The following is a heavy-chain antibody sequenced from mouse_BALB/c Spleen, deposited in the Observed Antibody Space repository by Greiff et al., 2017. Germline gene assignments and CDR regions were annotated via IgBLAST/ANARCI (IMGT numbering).Heavy chain of an antibody. CDR1: GFTFTGYY. CDR2: IRNKANGYTT. Sequence: EVQLVESGGGLVQPGGSLRLSCATSGFTFTGYYMSWVRQPPGKALEWLGFIRNKANGYTTEYRASVKGRFTISRDNSQSILYLQMNTLRAEASATYYCARDRDYGNYDWYFDVWGAGTTVTVSS. V-gene: IGHV7-3*02. J-gene: IGHJ1*01. CDR3: ARDRDYGNYDWYFDV. D-gene: IGHD2-1*01.